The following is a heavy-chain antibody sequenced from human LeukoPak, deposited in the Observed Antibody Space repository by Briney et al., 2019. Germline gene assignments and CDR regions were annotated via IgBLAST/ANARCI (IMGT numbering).Heavy chain of an antibody. D-gene: IGHD1-1*01. J-gene: IGHJ3*02. Sequence: GAPVKVSCKASGGTFSSYAISWVRQAPGQGLEWMGGIIPIFGTANYAQKFQGRVTITTDESTSTAYMELSSLRSEDTAVYYCARGLRLDAFDIWGQGTMVTVSS. CDR3: ARGLRLDAFDI. V-gene: IGHV1-69*05. CDR2: IIPIFGTA. CDR1: GGTFSSYA.